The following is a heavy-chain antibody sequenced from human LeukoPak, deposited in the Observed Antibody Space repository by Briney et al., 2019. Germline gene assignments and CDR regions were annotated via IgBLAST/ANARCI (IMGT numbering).Heavy chain of an antibody. D-gene: IGHD4-23*01. Sequence: GGSLRLSCAASGFTVSSNYMSWVRQAPGKGLEWVSVIYSGGSTYYADSVKGRFTISRDNSKNTLYLQMNSLRAEDTAVYYCAVNYGGNYFDYGGQGTLVTVSS. CDR1: GFTVSSNY. CDR3: AVNYGGNYFDY. J-gene: IGHJ4*02. V-gene: IGHV3-66*02. CDR2: IYSGGST.